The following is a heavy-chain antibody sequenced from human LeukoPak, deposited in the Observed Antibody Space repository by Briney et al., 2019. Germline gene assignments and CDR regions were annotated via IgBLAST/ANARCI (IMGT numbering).Heavy chain of an antibody. CDR1: GFTFSSYG. J-gene: IGHJ3*02. D-gene: IGHD3-22*01. CDR2: ISYDGSNK. V-gene: IGHV3-30*18. CDR3: AKGTYYYDSSGEDAFDI. Sequence: GRSLRLSGAASGFTFSSYGMHWVRQAPGKGLEWVAVISYDGSNKYYADSVKGRFTISRDNSKNTLYLQMNSLRAEDTAVYYCAKGTYYYDSSGEDAFDIWGQGTMVTVSS.